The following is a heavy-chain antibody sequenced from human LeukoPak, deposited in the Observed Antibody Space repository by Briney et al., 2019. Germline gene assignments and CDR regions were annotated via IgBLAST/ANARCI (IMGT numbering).Heavy chain of an antibody. D-gene: IGHD3-22*01. CDR1: GFTFTTYA. Sequence: GGSLRLSCAASGFTFTTYAMSWVRQAPGKGLEWVSAISGSGGSTYYADSVKGRFTISRDNSKNTLYLQMNSLRAEDTAVYYCYIPYYDTSAYKGYWGQGTLVTVSS. CDR3: YIPYYDTSAYKGY. V-gene: IGHV3-23*01. J-gene: IGHJ4*02. CDR2: ISGSGGST.